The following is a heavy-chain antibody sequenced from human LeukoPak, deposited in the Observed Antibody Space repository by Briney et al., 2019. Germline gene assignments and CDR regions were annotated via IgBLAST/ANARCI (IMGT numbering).Heavy chain of an antibody. V-gene: IGHV1-24*01. D-gene: IGHD3-22*01. CDR1: GYTLTELS. Sequence: GASVKVSCRVSGYTLTELSMHWVRQAPGKGGEWMGGFDPEDGETIYAQKFQGRVTMTEDTSTDTAYMELSSLRSEDTAVYYCATIDPRYYYDSSGYDFQHWGQGTLVTVSS. CDR2: FDPEDGET. J-gene: IGHJ1*01. CDR3: ATIDPRYYYDSSGYDFQH.